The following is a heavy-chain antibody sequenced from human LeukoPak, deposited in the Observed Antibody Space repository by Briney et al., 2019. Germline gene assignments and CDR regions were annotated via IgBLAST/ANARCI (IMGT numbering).Heavy chain of an antibody. Sequence: SLRLSCAASGFTFDDYAMHWVRQAPGKGLEWVSGISWNSGSIGYADSVKGRFTISRDNAKNSLYLQMNSLRDEDTAVYYCARDEDGNYDYVWGSYRYTTAFDIWGQGTMVTVSS. CDR1: GFTFDDYA. J-gene: IGHJ3*02. V-gene: IGHV3-9*01. CDR3: ARDEDGNYDYVWGSYRYTTAFDI. D-gene: IGHD3-16*02. CDR2: ISWNSGSI.